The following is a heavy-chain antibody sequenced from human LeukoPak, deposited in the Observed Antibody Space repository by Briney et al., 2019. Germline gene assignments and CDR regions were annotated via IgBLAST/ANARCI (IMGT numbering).Heavy chain of an antibody. CDR2: IYYSGST. CDR3: AREGWGGIAAAGTNY. D-gene: IGHD6-13*01. V-gene: IGHV4-39*07. CDR1: GGSISSSSYY. Sequence: SETLSLTCTVSGGSISSSSYYWGWIRQPPGKGLEWIGSIYYSGSTYYNPSLKSRVTISVDTSKNQFSLKLSSVTAADTAVYYCAREGWGGIAAAGTNYWGQGTLVTVSS. J-gene: IGHJ4*02.